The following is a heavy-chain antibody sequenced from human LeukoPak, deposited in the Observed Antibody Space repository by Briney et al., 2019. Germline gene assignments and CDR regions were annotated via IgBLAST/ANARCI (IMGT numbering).Heavy chain of an antibody. CDR3: TREVYGDNYFDY. Sequence: GGSLRLSCAASGFTFSRNWMSWVRQAPGKGPEWVANIKQDGSQKYYVDSVKGRFTISRDNAKMSLYLQMNSLRAEDTAVYYCTREVYGDNYFDYWGQGTLVTVSS. CDR1: GFTFSRNW. D-gene: IGHD4-17*01. V-gene: IGHV3-7*05. CDR2: IKQDGSQK. J-gene: IGHJ4*02.